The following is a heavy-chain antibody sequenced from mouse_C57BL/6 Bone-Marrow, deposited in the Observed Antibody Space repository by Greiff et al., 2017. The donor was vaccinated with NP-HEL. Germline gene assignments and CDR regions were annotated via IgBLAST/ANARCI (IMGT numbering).Heavy chain of an antibody. Sequence: EVKLVESGEGLVKPGGSLKLSCAASGFTFSSYAMSWVRQTPEKRLEWVAYISSGGDYIYYADTVKGRFTTSRDNARNTLYLQMSSLKSEDTAMYYCTRGLYWYFDVWGTGTTVTVSS. CDR2: ISSGGDYI. CDR3: TRGLYWYFDV. CDR1: GFTFSSYA. J-gene: IGHJ1*03. V-gene: IGHV5-9-1*02.